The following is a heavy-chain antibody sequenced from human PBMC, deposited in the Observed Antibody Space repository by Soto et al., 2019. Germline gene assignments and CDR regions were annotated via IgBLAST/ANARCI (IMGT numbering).Heavy chain of an antibody. J-gene: IGHJ4*02. V-gene: IGHV1-69*01. D-gene: IGHD1-26*01. Sequence: QVQLVQSGAEVKKPGSSVKVSCQASGGTFGSDGVSWVRQAPGQVFEWMGAIIPIFGTTNYAQNFQGRITMTADEPTSPVYLELSGLRSEDTALYYCAKYKEGDSWSLQYFHSWGQGTLVTVSS. CDR1: GGTFGSDG. CDR3: AKYKEGDSWSLQYFHS. CDR2: IIPIFGTT.